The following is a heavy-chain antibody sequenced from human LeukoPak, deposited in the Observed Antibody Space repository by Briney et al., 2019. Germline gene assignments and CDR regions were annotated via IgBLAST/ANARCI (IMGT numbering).Heavy chain of an antibody. CDR3: ARRRGSNIGTFDY. Sequence: PSETLSLTCTVSGGSINNGGYYWSWIRQHPGKGLEWIGYIYYSGSSYYNPSLRSRDTISVDTSKNHFSLKLSSVTAADTAVYYCARRRGSNIGTFDYWGQGTLVTVSS. CDR2: IYYSGSS. V-gene: IGHV4-31*03. D-gene: IGHD1-26*01. J-gene: IGHJ4*02. CDR1: GGSINNGGYY.